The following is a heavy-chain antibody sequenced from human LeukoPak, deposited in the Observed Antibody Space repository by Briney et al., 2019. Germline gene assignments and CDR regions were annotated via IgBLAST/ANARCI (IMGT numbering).Heavy chain of an antibody. CDR3: AREKVDIVVVPVAYYFDY. CDR1: GFTFSSYE. D-gene: IGHD2-2*01. V-gene: IGHV3-48*03. J-gene: IGHJ4*02. Sequence: GGSLRLSCAASGFTFSSYEMNWVRQAPGKGLEWVSYISSSGGSIYYADSVKGRFTISRDNAKNSLFLQMNSLSVEDTAVYYCAREKVDIVVVPVAYYFDYWGQGTLVTVSP. CDR2: ISSSGGSI.